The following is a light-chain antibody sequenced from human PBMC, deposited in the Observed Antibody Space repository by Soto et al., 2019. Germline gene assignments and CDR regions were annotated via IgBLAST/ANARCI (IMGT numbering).Light chain of an antibody. CDR1: SSDVGGYNY. CDR3: SSYAGSNTPYV. J-gene: IGLJ1*01. V-gene: IGLV2-8*01. CDR2: EVS. Sequence: QSVLTQPPSASGSPGQSVTISCTGTSSDVGGYNYVSWYQQHPGKAPKLMIYEVSKRPPGVPDRFSGSKSGNTASLTVSGLQAEDEADYYCSSYAGSNTPYVFGTGTKVTVL.